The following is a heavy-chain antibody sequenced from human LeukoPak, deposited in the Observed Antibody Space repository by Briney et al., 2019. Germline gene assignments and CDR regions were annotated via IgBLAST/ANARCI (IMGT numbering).Heavy chain of an antibody. D-gene: IGHD5-12*01. V-gene: IGHV4-59*01. J-gene: IGHJ4*02. CDR3: ARVDIVATMHFDY. CDR1: GGSISSYY. Sequence: SETLSLTCTVSGGSISSYYWSWIRQPPGKGLEWIGYIYYSGSTNYNPSLKSRVTISVDTSKNQFSLKLSSVTAADTAVYYCARVDIVATMHFDYWGQGTLVTVSS. CDR2: IYYSGST.